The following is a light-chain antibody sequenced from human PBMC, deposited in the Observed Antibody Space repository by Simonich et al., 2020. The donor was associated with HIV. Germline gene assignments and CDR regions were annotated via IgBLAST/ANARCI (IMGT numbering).Light chain of an antibody. Sequence: EIVLTQSPDFQSVTPKEKVTITCRASQSIGSSLHWYQQKPGQAPKLLIKYASQSIAGGPSRFTGSGSGTDFTLTINSLEAEDATTYYCHQSSSLPFTFGPGTKVDIK. J-gene: IGKJ3*01. V-gene: IGKV6-21*02. CDR3: HQSSSLPFT. CDR2: YAS. CDR1: QSIGSS.